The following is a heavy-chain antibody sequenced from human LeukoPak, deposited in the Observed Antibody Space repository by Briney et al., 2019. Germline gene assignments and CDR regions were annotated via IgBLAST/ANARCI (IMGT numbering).Heavy chain of an antibody. D-gene: IGHD4-17*01. CDR1: AFTFSSYS. Sequence: PGGSLRLSCAASAFTFSSYSMSWVRQAPGRGLEWVSSINSGTGYISYADSVKGRFTISRDNGKSSLFLQMNSLRAEDTAVYYCARNAYGAQTPSDVWGQGTTVTVSS. CDR2: INSGTGYI. V-gene: IGHV3-21*04. J-gene: IGHJ6*02. CDR3: ARNAYGAQTPSDV.